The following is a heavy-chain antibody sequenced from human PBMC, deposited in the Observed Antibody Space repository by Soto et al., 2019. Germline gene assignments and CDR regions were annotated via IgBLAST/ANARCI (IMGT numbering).Heavy chain of an antibody. CDR2: ISAYNGNT. J-gene: IGHJ5*02. Sequence: ASVKVSCKASGYTFTSYGISWVRQAPGQGLEWMGWISAYNGNTNYAQKLQGRVTMTTDTSTSTAYMELRSLRSDDTAVYYCARAELGYCSSTSCYSVWFDPWGQGTLVTVSS. D-gene: IGHD2-2*01. CDR1: GYTFTSYG. CDR3: ARAELGYCSSTSCYSVWFDP. V-gene: IGHV1-18*01.